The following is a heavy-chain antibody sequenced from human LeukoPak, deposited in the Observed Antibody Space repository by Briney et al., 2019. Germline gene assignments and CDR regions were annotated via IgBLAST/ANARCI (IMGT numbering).Heavy chain of an antibody. CDR3: ARDKIVGPTTLDY. CDR2: IKQDGNEK. Sequence: GGSLRLSCAASGFTFGGYWMSWVRQTPEKGLEWVANIKQDGNEKYYVDSVKGRFTISRDNAKNSLYLQMNSLRADDTAVYYCARDKIVGPTTLDYWGQGTLVTVSS. CDR1: GFTFGGYW. J-gene: IGHJ4*02. D-gene: IGHD1-26*01. V-gene: IGHV3-7*01.